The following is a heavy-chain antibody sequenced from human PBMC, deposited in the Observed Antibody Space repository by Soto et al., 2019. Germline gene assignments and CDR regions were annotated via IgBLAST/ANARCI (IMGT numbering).Heavy chain of an antibody. J-gene: IGHJ5*02. D-gene: IGHD3-9*01. CDR2: LDHQGYS. V-gene: IGHV4-59*01. CDR1: GAPITSNY. Sequence: TSETLSLTCSVSGAPITSNYWTWIRQPPGKGLEWIGYLDHQGYSNYSPSLRSRVSMSIDTSKDQLSLKVHSVTAADTAVYYCARVTVTGYFDWLDPWGQGTLVTVSS. CDR3: ARVTVTGYFDWLDP.